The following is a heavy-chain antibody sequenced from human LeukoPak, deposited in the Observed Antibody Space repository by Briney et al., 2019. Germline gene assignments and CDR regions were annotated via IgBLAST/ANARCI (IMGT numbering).Heavy chain of an antibody. CDR3: GGFGYEAAVDL. J-gene: IGHJ4*02. CDR2: IKPDGSET. CDR1: GFMFSTYW. V-gene: IGHV3-7*01. Sequence: GGSLRLSCAASGFMFSTYWMTGVRQAPGKGLDWVANIKPDGSETYYVGSVKGRFTISRDNTKKLLYLQMNSLRGEDAAVYYCGGFGYEAAVDLWGQGTLVTVSS. D-gene: IGHD6-13*01.